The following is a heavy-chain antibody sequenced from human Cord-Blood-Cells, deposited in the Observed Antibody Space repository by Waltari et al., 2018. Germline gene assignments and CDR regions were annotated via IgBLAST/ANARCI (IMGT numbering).Heavy chain of an antibody. V-gene: IGHV3-30*02. CDR2: IRYDGSNK. CDR3: AKDSRKANWNYAGDAFDI. CDR1: GFTFSSQG. J-gene: IGHJ3*02. Sequence: QVQLVESGGGVVQPGGSLSLSCAAAGFTFSSQGMHWVRQAPGKGLEWVAFIRYDGSNKYYADSVKGRFTISRDNSKNTLYLQMNSLRAEDTAVYYCAKDSRKANWNYAGDAFDIWGQGTMVTVSS. D-gene: IGHD1-7*01.